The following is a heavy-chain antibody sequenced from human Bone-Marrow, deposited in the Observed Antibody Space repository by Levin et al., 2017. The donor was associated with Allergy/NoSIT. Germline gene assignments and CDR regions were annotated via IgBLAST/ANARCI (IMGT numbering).Heavy chain of an antibody. D-gene: IGHD6-19*01. J-gene: IGHJ2*01. V-gene: IGHV3-66*01. CDR2: IYYYPSGDET. CDR3: ERDPNGWWYFDL. CDR1: GFNVLTKS. Sequence: GGSLRLSCAASGFNVLTKSMTWFRQAPGKGLEWVSGIYYYPSGDETYYADSVRGRFITSKDTSKNAVYLEMNSLRDEDTGIYYCERDPNGWWYFDLCGRGTLVTVSS.